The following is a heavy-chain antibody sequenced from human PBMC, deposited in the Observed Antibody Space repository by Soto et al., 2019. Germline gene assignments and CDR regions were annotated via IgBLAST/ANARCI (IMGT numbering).Heavy chain of an antibody. Sequence: ASVKVSCKASGFTFTSSAMQWVRQARGQRLEWIGWIVVGSGNTNYAQKFQERVTITRDMSTSTAYMELSSLRSEDTAVYYCAADTSRSPKHYDFWSGGVYYYMDVWGKGTTVTVSS. CDR1: GFTFTSSA. V-gene: IGHV1-58*02. J-gene: IGHJ6*03. CDR3: AADTSRSPKHYDFWSGGVYYYMDV. CDR2: IVVGSGNT. D-gene: IGHD3-3*01.